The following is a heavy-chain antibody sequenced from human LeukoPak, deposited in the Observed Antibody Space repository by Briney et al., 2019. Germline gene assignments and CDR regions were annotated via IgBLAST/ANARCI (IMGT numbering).Heavy chain of an antibody. D-gene: IGHD3-10*01. CDR2: IYYSGST. Sequence: SETLSLTCTVSGGSISSYYWSWIRQPPGKGLEWIGYIYYSGSTNYNPSLKSRVTISVDTSKNQFSLKLSSMTAADTAVYYCARSYGSGAGHYYYYGMDVWGQGTTVTVSS. CDR1: GGSISSYY. CDR3: ARSYGSGAGHYYYYGMDV. V-gene: IGHV4-59*01. J-gene: IGHJ6*02.